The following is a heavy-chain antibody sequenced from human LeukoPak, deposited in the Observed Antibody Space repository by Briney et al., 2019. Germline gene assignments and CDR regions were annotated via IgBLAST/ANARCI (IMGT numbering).Heavy chain of an antibody. J-gene: IGHJ3*02. CDR2: ISSSSNYI. D-gene: IGHD3-3*02. Sequence: GGSLRLSCAVSGFTFSTYTMNWVRQAPGKVLEWVSSISSSSNYIYYADSVRGRFTISRDNAKNSLSLQMNSLRAEDTAVYYCAKHFWSGDAFDIWGQGTMVTVSS. CDR3: AKHFWSGDAFDI. CDR1: GFTFSTYT. V-gene: IGHV3-21*04.